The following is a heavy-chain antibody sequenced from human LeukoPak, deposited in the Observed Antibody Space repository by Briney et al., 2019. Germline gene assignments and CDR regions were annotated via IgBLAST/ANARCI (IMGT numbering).Heavy chain of an antibody. CDR1: GYTFTSYD. J-gene: IGHJ6*03. CDR3: ARWEKGYSYGYLYYYYMDV. V-gene: IGHV1-8*01. D-gene: IGHD5-18*01. CDR2: MNPNSGIT. Sequence: GSVKVSCKASGYTFTSYDINWVRQSTGQGVEGMGWMNPNSGITGYAQKFQGRVTMTRNTSISTAYMAQSSLRSEDTAVYYCARWEKGYSYGYLYYYYMDVWGKGTTVTVSS.